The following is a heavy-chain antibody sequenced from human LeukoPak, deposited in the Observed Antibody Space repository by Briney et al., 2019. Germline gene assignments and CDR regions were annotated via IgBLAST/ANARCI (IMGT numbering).Heavy chain of an antibody. V-gene: IGHV3-23*01. Sequence: GGSLRLSCAASRFTFSSHAMSWVRQVPGKGLEWVSAISGSGGSTNYADSVKGRFTISRDNSKNTLYLQMNSLRAEDTAVYYCARGTDETGQQLVWFDYWGQGTLDTVSS. CDR1: RFTFSSHA. CDR3: ARGTDETGQQLVWFDY. D-gene: IGHD6-13*01. J-gene: IGHJ4*02. CDR2: ISGSGGST.